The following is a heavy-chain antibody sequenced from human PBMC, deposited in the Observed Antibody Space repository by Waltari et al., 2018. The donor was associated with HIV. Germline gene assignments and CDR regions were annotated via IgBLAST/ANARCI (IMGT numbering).Heavy chain of an antibody. V-gene: IGHV3-30*18. Sequence: QEQLVESGGGVVQPGRSLRLPCAACGFSFRTHALHWVGQAPGKGLEWLAAISYDGRNEYYADIVKGRYTISRDNSRDTLFLEMTSLRAADTALYYCAKAVKGFGYYYYGLDVWGQGTTVTVSS. CDR1: GFSFRTHA. CDR3: AKAVKGFGYYYYGLDV. J-gene: IGHJ6*02. CDR2: ISYDGRNE. D-gene: IGHD2-15*01.